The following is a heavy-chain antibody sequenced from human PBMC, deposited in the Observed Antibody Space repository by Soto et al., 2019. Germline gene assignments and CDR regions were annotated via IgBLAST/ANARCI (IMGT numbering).Heavy chain of an antibody. Sequence: PSETLSLTRTVSGGSISSYYWSWIRQPPGKGLEWIGYIYYSGSTNYNPSLKSRVTISVDTSKNQFSLKLSSVTAADTAVYYCARRYDGITFGGVIVPHWFDPWGQGTLVTVSS. J-gene: IGHJ5*02. V-gene: IGHV4-59*08. CDR2: IYYSGST. CDR1: GGSISSYY. CDR3: ARRYDGITFGGVIVPHWFDP. D-gene: IGHD3-16*02.